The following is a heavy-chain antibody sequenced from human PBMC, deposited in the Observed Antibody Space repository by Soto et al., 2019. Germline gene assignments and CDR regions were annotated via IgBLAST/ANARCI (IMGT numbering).Heavy chain of an antibody. Sequence: PSETLSLTCTVSGGSISSSSYYWGWIRQPPGEGLEWIASIYYSGSTYYNPSLKSRVTIFVDTSKNQFSLKLSSVTAADTALYYCARQGYYGSGSYYKFRWFDPWGQGTLVTVSS. J-gene: IGHJ5*02. D-gene: IGHD3-10*01. CDR3: ARQGYYGSGSYYKFRWFDP. CDR1: GGSISSSSYY. V-gene: IGHV4-39*01. CDR2: IYYSGST.